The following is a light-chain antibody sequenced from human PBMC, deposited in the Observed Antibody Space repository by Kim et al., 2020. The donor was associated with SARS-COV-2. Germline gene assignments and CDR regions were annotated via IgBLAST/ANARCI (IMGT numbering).Light chain of an antibody. V-gene: IGLV4-69*01. Sequence: QPVLTQSPSASASLGASVKLTCTLSSGHSSYAIAWHQQQPEKGPRYLMKLNSDGSHSKGDGIPDRFSGSSSGAERYLTISSLQSEDEADYYCCSYAGSYTWVFGGGTQLTVL. CDR2: LNSDGSH. CDR1: SGHSSYA. J-gene: IGLJ3*02. CDR3: CSYAGSYTWV.